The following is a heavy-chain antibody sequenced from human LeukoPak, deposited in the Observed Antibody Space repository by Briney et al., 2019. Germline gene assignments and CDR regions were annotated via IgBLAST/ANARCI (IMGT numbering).Heavy chain of an antibody. D-gene: IGHD3-10*01. CDR3: AKDALLWFGEPFFDY. CDR1: GFSFSSHG. V-gene: IGHV3-23*01. J-gene: IGHJ4*02. Sequence: GGSLRLSCAASGFSFSSHGMSWVRQAPGKGLEWVSAISGSGGSTYYADSVKGRFTISRDNSKNTLYLQMNSLRAEDTAVYYCAKDALLWFGEPFFDYWGQGTLVTVSS. CDR2: ISGSGGST.